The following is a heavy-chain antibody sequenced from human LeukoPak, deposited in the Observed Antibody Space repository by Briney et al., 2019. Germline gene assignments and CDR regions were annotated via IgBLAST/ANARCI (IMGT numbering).Heavy chain of an antibody. J-gene: IGHJ4*02. Sequence: PGRSLRLSCAASGFTFDDYAMHWVRQAPGKGLEWVSGISWNSGSIGYADSVKGRFTISRDNAKNSLYLQMNSLRAEDTALYYCARGIYGSGNNYWGQGTLVTVSS. CDR3: ARGIYGSGNNY. CDR2: ISWNSGSI. V-gene: IGHV3-9*01. CDR1: GFTFDDYA. D-gene: IGHD3-10*01.